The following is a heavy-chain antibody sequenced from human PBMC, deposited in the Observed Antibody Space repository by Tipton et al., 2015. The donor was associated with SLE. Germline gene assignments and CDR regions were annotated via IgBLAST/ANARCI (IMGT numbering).Heavy chain of an antibody. CDR3: VVCSPSSCSYFDY. J-gene: IGHJ4*02. Sequence: TLSLTCTVSGGSISSSHYYWSWLRQPPGKGLEWIGGINHSGNTYYNPSLKSRVTISVDTSKNQFSLTLSSVTAADTAVYYCVVCSPSSCSYFDYWGQGRLVTVSS. CDR1: GGSISSSHYY. V-gene: IGHV4-39*07. D-gene: IGHD2-2*01. CDR2: INHSGNT.